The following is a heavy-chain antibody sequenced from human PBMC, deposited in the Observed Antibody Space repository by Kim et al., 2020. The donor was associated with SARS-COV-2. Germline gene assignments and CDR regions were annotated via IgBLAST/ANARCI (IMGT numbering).Heavy chain of an antibody. CDR3: AKDSGPSIAARPTYYYYYYGMDV. CDR1: GFTFSSHA. Sequence: GGSLRLSCAASGFTFSSHAMSWVRQAPGKGLEWVSVIYSGGSSTYYADSVKGRFTISRDNSKNTLYLQMNSLRAEDTAVYYCAKDSGPSIAARPTYYYYYYGMDVWGQGTTVTVSS. CDR2: IYSGGSST. J-gene: IGHJ6*02. V-gene: IGHV3-23*03. D-gene: IGHD6-6*01.